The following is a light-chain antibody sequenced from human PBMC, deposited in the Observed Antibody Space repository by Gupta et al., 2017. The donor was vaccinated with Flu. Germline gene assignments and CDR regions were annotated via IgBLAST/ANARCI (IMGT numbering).Light chain of an antibody. Sequence: SALTQPASVSGAPGPSITISCTGTSSDVGGSDYVSWYQQHPDKAPKLIIYDVTNRPSGVPGRFSGSKSGTTASLTITGLQAEEETDYYCRSETSGSNFYVFGTGTKVTVL. CDR2: DVT. J-gene: IGLJ1*01. V-gene: IGLV2-14*01. CDR3: RSETSGSNFYV. CDR1: SSDVGGSDY.